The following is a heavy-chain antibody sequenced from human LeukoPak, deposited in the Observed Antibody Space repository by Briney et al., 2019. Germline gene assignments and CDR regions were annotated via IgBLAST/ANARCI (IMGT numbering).Heavy chain of an antibody. CDR2: IYYSGST. CDR3: ARDLRYCSGGNCFSGNWFDH. Sequence: SETLSLTCTVSGGSVSSNSYYWSWIRQPPGRGLEWIGYIYYSGSTNYNPSLKSRVTISVDTSKNQFSLKLSSVTAADTAVYYCARDLRYCSGGNCFSGNWFDHWGQGTLVTVSS. D-gene: IGHD2-15*01. V-gene: IGHV4-61*01. CDR1: GGSVSSNSYY. J-gene: IGHJ5*02.